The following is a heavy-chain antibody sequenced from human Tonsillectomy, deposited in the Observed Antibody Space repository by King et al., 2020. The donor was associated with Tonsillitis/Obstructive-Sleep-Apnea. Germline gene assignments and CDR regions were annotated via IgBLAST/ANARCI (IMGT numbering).Heavy chain of an antibody. Sequence: QLVQSGAEVKKPGASVKVSCKASAYTFTSYDITWVRQAPGQGLEWMGWSRPNNGDTNYAQKFQGRVTMTSDTSTSTAYMELMSLRSDDTAVYYCARDYYDRSGYYHGYFQYWGQGTLVTVSS. CDR3: ARDYYDRSGYYHGYFQY. D-gene: IGHD3-22*01. CDR1: AYTFTSYD. CDR2: SRPNNGDT. V-gene: IGHV1-18*01. J-gene: IGHJ1*01.